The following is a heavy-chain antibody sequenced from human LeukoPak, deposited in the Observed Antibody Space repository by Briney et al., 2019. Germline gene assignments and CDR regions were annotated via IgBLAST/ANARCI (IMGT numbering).Heavy chain of an antibody. D-gene: IGHD3-10*01. J-gene: IGHJ4*02. V-gene: IGHV1-18*01. Sequence: ASVKVSCKASGYTFTSYGISWVRQAPGQWLEWMGWISAYNGNTNYARKLQGRVTMTTDTSTSTAYMELRSLRSDDTAVYYCARDKGDTMVRGVIHFDYWGQGTLVTVSS. CDR1: GYTFTSYG. CDR2: ISAYNGNT. CDR3: ARDKGDTMVRGVIHFDY.